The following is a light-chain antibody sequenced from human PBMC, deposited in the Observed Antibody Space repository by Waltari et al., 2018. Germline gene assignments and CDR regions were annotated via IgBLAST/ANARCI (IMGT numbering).Light chain of an antibody. CDR3: QQYGSSVLYT. Sequence: IVLTQSPGTLSLSPGESATLSCRASQTLSKNYLAWYQQKPGQAPRLLIYGASSRAAGIPDRFSGSGSGTYVTLTISRLEPDDFAMYYCQQYGSSVLYTFGQGTKLEIK. V-gene: IGKV3-20*01. J-gene: IGKJ2*01. CDR1: QTLSKNY. CDR2: GAS.